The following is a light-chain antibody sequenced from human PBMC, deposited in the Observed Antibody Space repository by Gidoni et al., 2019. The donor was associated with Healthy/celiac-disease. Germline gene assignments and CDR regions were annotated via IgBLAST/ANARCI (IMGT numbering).Light chain of an antibody. CDR2: GAS. CDR1: QSVSSN. CDR3: QPYNNWPPLT. V-gene: IGKV3-15*01. Sequence: VMTQSPATLSVSPGESATLSCRASQSVSSNLAWYQRKPGQAPRLLIYGASTRDTGIPTRFRGSWSGTEFTLTISSLQSEDFAGYYCQPYNNWPPLTFXGXTKVEIK. J-gene: IGKJ4*01.